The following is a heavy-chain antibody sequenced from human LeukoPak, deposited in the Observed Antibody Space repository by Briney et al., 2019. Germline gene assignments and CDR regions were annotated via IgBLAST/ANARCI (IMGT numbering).Heavy chain of an antibody. D-gene: IGHD3-3*01. CDR2: INPNSGGT. CDR1: GYTFTGYY. Sequence: ASVKVSCKASGYTFTGYYIHWVRQAPGQGLEWMGWINPNSGGTNYAQKFQGRVTLTRDTSITTAYMELTRLRSDDTALYYCVRGGALYYDFWDWGQGTLVTVSS. V-gene: IGHV1-2*02. J-gene: IGHJ4*02. CDR3: VRGGALYYDFWD.